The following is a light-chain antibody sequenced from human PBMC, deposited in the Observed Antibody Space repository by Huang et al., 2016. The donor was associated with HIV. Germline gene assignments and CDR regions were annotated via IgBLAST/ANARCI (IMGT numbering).Light chain of an antibody. CDR2: GAS. J-gene: IGKJ2*01. CDR1: QGIAYS. Sequence: DIQMTQSPSSLSASVGDRVTNTCRASQGIAYSLAWYQQKPGKAPDLLVFGASRLESGVPSRFRGSGSGTDFTLTISRLQPEDFTTYYSQQYFSTPHTFGQGTKLEIK. CDR3: QQYFSTPHT. V-gene: IGKV1-NL1*01.